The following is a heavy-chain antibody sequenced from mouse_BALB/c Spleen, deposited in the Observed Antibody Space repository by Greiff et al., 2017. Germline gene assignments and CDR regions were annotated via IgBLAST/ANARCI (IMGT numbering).Heavy chain of an antibody. D-gene: IGHD3-1*01. CDR3: ARQGYGYCDY. J-gene: IGHJ2*01. CDR1: GFTFSDYY. CDR2: ISDGGSYT. Sequence: EVNVVESGGGLVKPGGSLKLSCAASGFTFSDYYMYWVRQTPEKRLEWVATISDGGSYTYYPDSVKGRFTISRDNAKNNLYLQMSSLKSEDTAMYYCARQGYGYCDYWGQGTTLTVSS. V-gene: IGHV5-4*02.